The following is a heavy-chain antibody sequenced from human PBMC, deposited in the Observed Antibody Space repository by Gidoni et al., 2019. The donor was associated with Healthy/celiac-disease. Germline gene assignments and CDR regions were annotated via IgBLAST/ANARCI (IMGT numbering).Heavy chain of an antibody. V-gene: IGHV4-39*01. D-gene: IGHD6-19*01. CDR2: IYYSGST. CDR3: AGGGSSGWYYYYYMDV. J-gene: IGHJ6*03. CDR1: GGSISSSSYY. Sequence: QLQLQESGPGLVKPSETLSLTCTVSGGSISSSSYYWGWIRPPPGKGLEWIGSIYYSGSTYYNPSLKSRVTISVDTSKNQFSLKLSSVTAADTPVYYCAGGGSSGWYYYYYMDVWGKGTTVTVSS.